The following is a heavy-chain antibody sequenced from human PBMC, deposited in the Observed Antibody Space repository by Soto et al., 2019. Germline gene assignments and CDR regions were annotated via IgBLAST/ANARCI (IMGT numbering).Heavy chain of an antibody. D-gene: IGHD3-16*01. CDR3: VMVDNYVTPTPQDV. CDR2: ISPYTGNT. V-gene: IGHV1-18*01. Sequence: ASVKVSCKASGGSLSNYGISWVRQAPGQGLEWMGWISPYTGNTHSATKIQGRLTMTTDTSTSTAYMDLGSLTSDDTAVYYCVMVDNYVTPTPQDVWGQGTTVTVSS. J-gene: IGHJ6*02. CDR1: GGSLSNYG.